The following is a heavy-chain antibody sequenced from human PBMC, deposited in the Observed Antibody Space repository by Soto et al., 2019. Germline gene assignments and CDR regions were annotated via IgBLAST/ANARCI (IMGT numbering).Heavy chain of an antibody. CDR2: IYYDGSV. Sequence: SETLSLTCTVSGGAIRNSIYYWGWIRQPPGKGLEWIGTIYYDGSVAYSPSLKSRVTLSVDTSRNHFSVKINSVTAADTAVYFCARHRIAVAGPLDYWGQGTLVTVSS. J-gene: IGHJ4*02. CDR1: GGAIRNSIYY. D-gene: IGHD6-19*01. V-gene: IGHV4-39*01. CDR3: ARHRIAVAGPLDY.